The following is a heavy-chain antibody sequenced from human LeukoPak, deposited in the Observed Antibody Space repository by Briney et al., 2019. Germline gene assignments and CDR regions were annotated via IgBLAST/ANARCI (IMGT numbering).Heavy chain of an antibody. CDR2: FDPEDGET. J-gene: IGHJ3*02. D-gene: IGHD4-23*01. V-gene: IGHV1-24*01. Sequence: ASVKVSRKVSGYTLTELSMHWVRQAPGKGLEWMGGFDPEDGETIYAQKFQGRVTMTTDTSTSTAYMELRSLRSDDTAVYYCAKDLGTGYGGSIDAFDIWGQGTMVTVSS. CDR1: GYTLTELS. CDR3: AKDLGTGYGGSIDAFDI.